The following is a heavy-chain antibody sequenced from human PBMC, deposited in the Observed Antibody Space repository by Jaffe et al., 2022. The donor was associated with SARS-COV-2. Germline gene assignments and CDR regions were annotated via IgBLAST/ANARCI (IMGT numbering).Heavy chain of an antibody. Sequence: QAQLVQSGAEVKKPGASVKVSCKASGYTFTSYGVNWVRQAPGQGLEWMGWISGYNGKTNYAQKLQGRVTVTTDTSTRTAYMELRSLRSDDTAVYYCARGGGCSGGSCYSGVYYNYYMDVWGKGTTVTVSS. CDR3: ARGGGCSGGSCYSGVYYNYYMDV. CDR1: GYTFTSYG. D-gene: IGHD2-15*01. V-gene: IGHV1-18*01. CDR2: ISGYNGKT. J-gene: IGHJ6*03.